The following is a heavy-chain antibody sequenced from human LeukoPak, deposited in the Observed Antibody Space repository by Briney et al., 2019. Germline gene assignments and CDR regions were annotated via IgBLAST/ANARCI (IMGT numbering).Heavy chain of an antibody. CDR2: INHSGST. CDR3: ARLGDLNYGMDV. D-gene: IGHD4-17*01. Sequence: PSETLSLTCAVYGGSFSGYYWSWIRQPPGKGLEWIGEINHSGSTYYNPSLKSRVTISVDTSKNQFSLKLSSVTAADTAVYYCARLGDLNYGMDVWGQGTTVTVSS. CDR1: GGSFSGYY. J-gene: IGHJ6*02. V-gene: IGHV4-34*01.